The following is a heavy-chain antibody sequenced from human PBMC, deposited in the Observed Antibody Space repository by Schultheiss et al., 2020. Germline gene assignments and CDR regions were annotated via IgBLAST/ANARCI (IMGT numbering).Heavy chain of an antibody. V-gene: IGHV3-11*04. Sequence: GGSLRLSCAASGFTFSDYYMSWIRQAPGKGLEWVSYISSSGSTIYYADSVKGRFTISRDNAKNTLYLQMNSLRAEDTALYYCARHLRSWTALGTPGYWGQGTPVTVSS. CDR1: GFTFSDYY. J-gene: IGHJ4*02. CDR2: ISSSGSTI. D-gene: IGHD3/OR15-3a*01. CDR3: ARHLRSWTALGTPGY.